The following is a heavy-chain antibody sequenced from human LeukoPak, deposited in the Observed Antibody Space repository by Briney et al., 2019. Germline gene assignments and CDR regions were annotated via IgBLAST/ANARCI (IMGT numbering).Heavy chain of an antibody. Sequence: ASETLSLTCTVSGGSISSSSYYWSWIRQPAGKGLEWIGRIYTSGSTNYNPSLKSRVTMSVDTSKNQFSLKLSSVTAADTAVYYCARVLPFSEGRFDPWGQGTLVTVSS. V-gene: IGHV4-61*02. CDR1: GGSISSSSYY. J-gene: IGHJ5*02. CDR2: IYTSGST. CDR3: ARVLPFSEGRFDP.